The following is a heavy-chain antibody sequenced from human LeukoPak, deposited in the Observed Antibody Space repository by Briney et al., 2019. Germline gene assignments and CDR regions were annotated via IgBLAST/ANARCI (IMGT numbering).Heavy chain of an antibody. CDR3: ARVRDHACAY. V-gene: IGHV1-2*02. Sequence: ASVKVSCKTSGYMVSDYYMHWVGQAPGQGLEWMGWLRGDTGDTDSPQKFKGRVTMTRDTATNTAYMQLSRLTYDDTAIYFCARVRDHACAYWGQGTLVTVSS. J-gene: IGHJ4*02. CDR1: GYMVSDYY. D-gene: IGHD1-14*01. CDR2: LRGDTGDT.